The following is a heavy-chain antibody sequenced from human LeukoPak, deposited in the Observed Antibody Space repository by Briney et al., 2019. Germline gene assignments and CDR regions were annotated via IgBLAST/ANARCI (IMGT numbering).Heavy chain of an antibody. D-gene: IGHD1-7*01. CDR1: GFTVSSNF. V-gene: IGHV4-39*01. Sequence: GSLRLSCAASGFTVSSNFMSWIRQPPGKGLEWIGSIYYSGSTYYNPSLKSRVTISVDTSKNQFSLKLSSVTAADTAVYYCARRDYNWNYVGAFDIWGQGTMVTVSS. J-gene: IGHJ3*02. CDR2: IYYSGST. CDR3: ARRDYNWNYVGAFDI.